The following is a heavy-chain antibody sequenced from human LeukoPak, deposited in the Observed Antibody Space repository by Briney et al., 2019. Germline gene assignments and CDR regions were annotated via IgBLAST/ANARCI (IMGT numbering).Heavy chain of an antibody. CDR1: GFTFSSYG. D-gene: IGHD5-12*01. CDR3: AKDIDSGYDWGGFDY. V-gene: IGHV3-30*18. J-gene: IGHJ4*02. CDR2: ISYDGSNK. Sequence: GGSLRLSCAASGFTFSSYGMHWVRQAPGKGLEWVAVISYDGSNKYYADSVKGRFTISRDNSKNTLYLQMNSLRAEDTALYYCAKDIDSGYDWGGFDYWGQGTLVTVSS.